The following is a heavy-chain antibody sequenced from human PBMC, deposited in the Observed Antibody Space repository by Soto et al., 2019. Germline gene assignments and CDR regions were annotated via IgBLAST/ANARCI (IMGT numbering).Heavy chain of an antibody. CDR2: ISGSGGST. CDR1: GFSFSVFA. J-gene: IGHJ3*01. Sequence: EVDLLESGGGLAQPGGSRRLSCAASGFSFSVFAMTWVRQDPGKGLEWVSRISGSGGSTYYADSVKGRFTISRDNSKNMLYLQMNSLRGEDTAVYYCAKDWSGGASDVWGQGTMVIVSS. V-gene: IGHV3-23*01. CDR3: AKDWSGGASDV. D-gene: IGHD3-16*01.